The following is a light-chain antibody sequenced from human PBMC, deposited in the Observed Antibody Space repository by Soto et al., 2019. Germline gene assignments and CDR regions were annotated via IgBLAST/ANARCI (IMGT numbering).Light chain of an antibody. CDR1: QSISGW. Sequence: DIQITHSPSTLSASVGDRVTITCRASQSISGWLAWYQQKPGKAPKLLIYDVSSLESGVPSGFSGSGSGTEFTLAISSMQPDDFANYYCQQYNSYPWTFGQGTKVDIK. V-gene: IGKV1-5*01. CDR3: QQYNSYPWT. CDR2: DVS. J-gene: IGKJ1*01.